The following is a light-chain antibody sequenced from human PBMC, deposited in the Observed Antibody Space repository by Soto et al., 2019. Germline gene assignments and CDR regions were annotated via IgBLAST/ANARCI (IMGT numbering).Light chain of an antibody. CDR1: SSDVGGYNY. V-gene: IGLV2-11*01. CDR2: EVS. Sequence: QSALTQPASVSGSPGQSITISCTGTSSDVGGYNYVSWYQQHPGKAPKLMIYEVSNRPSGVPDRFSGSKSGNTASLTISGLQAEDEADYYCCSYAGSYTLLFGGGTKVTVL. CDR3: CSYAGSYTLL. J-gene: IGLJ2*01.